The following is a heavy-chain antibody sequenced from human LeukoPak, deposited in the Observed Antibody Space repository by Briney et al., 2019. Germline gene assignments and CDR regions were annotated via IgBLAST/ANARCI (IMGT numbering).Heavy chain of an antibody. CDR2: IYYSGST. Sequence: PSETLSLTCAVYGGSFSGYYWSWIRQPPGKGLEWIGYIYYSGSTNYNPSLKSRVTISVDTSKNQFSLKLSSVTAADTAVYYCAXLRDDYFDPWGQGTLVTVS. CDR3: AXLRDDYFDP. CDR1: GGSFSGYY. J-gene: IGHJ5*02. V-gene: IGHV4-59*08. D-gene: IGHD4-11*01.